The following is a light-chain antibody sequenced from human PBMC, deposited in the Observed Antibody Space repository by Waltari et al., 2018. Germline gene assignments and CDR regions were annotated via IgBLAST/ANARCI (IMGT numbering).Light chain of an antibody. CDR3: QHYVRLPVT. Sequence: EILLTQSPGTLSLSPGERATLSCRASQSVGRSLTWYQQKPGQAPRLLIYGASSRATGIPDRFSGSGSETDFTLTINRLEPEDFALYYCQHYVRLPVTFGQGTKVDIK. V-gene: IGKV3-20*01. CDR2: GAS. J-gene: IGKJ1*01. CDR1: QSVGRS.